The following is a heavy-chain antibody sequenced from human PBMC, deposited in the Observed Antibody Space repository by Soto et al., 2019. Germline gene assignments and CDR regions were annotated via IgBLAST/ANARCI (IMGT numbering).Heavy chain of an antibody. CDR3: TRQDLSSGCNY. D-gene: IGHD3-22*01. V-gene: IGHV5-51*01. CDR2: IYPADSDV. J-gene: IGHJ4*02. CDR1: GYTFATYW. Sequence: PGESLKISCKGSGYTFATYWIGWARQMPGKGLEWMGIIYPADSDVRYSPSFKGLVTISVDKSISTAYLQWSSLKASDTAIYYCTRQDLSSGCNYWGQGTLVTVS.